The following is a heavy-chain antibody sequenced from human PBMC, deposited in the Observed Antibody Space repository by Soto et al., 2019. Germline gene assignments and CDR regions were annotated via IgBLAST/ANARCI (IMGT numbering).Heavy chain of an antibody. V-gene: IGHV3-7*01. CDR1: GFTFSSYW. CDR2: IKQDGSEK. D-gene: IGHD3-3*02. J-gene: IGHJ6*02. Sequence: GGSLRLSCAASGFTFSSYWMTWVRQAPGKGLEWVANIKQDGSEKYYVDSVKCRFTISRDNAKNSLYLQMNSLRAEDSAVYYCAREYAFLEWLLKENYYYYGMDVWGQGTTVTVSS. CDR3: AREYAFLEWLLKENYYYYGMDV.